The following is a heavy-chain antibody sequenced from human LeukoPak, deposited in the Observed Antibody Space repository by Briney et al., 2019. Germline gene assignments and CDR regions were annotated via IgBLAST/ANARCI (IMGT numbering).Heavy chain of an antibody. D-gene: IGHD3-10*01. Sequence: PRGSLRLSCAASGFTFSTYGMHWVRQAPGKGLEWVAFIRYNGNNQYYADSVKGRFTISRDNSKNTLCLQMNSLKGDDTAVYYCAKDSAFYYIDVWGKGTTVIISS. CDR2: IRYNGNNQ. CDR3: AKDSAFYYIDV. J-gene: IGHJ6*03. CDR1: GFTFSTYG. V-gene: IGHV3-30*02.